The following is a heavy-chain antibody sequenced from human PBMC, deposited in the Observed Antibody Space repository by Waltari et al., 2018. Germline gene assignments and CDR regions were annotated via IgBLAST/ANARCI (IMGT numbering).Heavy chain of an antibody. J-gene: IGHJ4*02. CDR1: GFTFSNTW. V-gene: IGHV3-15*01. D-gene: IGHD3-16*02. Sequence: EVQLVESGGGLVNPGGSLRLSCAASGFTFSNTWMDWVRQAPGKGLEWIARMKTQREGGGATYYAAPVTGRFTVSRDDSKNMLYLQMSSLKTEDTAMYYCTTDQGDSYTFYSFDYWGQGTLVTVSS. CDR3: TTDQGDSYTFYSFDY. CDR2: MKTQREGGGAT.